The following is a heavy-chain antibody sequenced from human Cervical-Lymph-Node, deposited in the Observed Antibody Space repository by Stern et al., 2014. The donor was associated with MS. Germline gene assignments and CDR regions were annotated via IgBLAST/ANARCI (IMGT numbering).Heavy chain of an antibody. CDR3: ARDYDFWSGYSSYYYGLDV. D-gene: IGHD3-3*01. CDR2: IKQDGTEK. Sequence: EVQLVESGGGLVQPGGSLSVSCAASGFIFSRYWMSWVRQAPGKGREWVAQIKQDGTEKHYVDSVKGRFTISRDNLKNSLYLQMHSLRAEDTAVYYCARDYDFWSGYSSYYYGLDVWGQGTTVTVSS. V-gene: IGHV3-7*01. J-gene: IGHJ6*02. CDR1: GFIFSRYW.